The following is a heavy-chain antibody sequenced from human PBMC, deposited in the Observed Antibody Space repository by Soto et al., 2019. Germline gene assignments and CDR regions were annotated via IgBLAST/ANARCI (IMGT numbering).Heavy chain of an antibody. CDR2: INPNSGGT. Sequence: GASVKVSCKASGYTFTGYYMQWVRQAPGQGLEWMGWINPNSGGTNYAQKFQGWVTMTRDTSISTAYMELSRLRSDDTAVYYCARDGGVGSSSWYYYGMDVWGQGTTVTVSS. J-gene: IGHJ6*02. CDR1: GYTFTGYY. CDR3: ARDGGVGSSSWYYYGMDV. V-gene: IGHV1-2*04. D-gene: IGHD6-13*01.